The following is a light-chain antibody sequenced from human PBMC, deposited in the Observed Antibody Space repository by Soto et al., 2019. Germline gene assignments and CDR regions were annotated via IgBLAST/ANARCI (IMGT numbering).Light chain of an antibody. Sequence: QSALAQPSSVSGSPGQSVTLSCTGTSSDVGGYDFVSWYQQYPGKAPKLIIFDVTERTSGVPDRFSGYKSGNSASLTISGLLAEDEADYYCSSYAGRYILGVFGGGTKLTVL. CDR2: DVT. CDR3: SSYAGRYILGV. J-gene: IGLJ3*02. CDR1: SSDVGGYDF. V-gene: IGLV2-11*01.